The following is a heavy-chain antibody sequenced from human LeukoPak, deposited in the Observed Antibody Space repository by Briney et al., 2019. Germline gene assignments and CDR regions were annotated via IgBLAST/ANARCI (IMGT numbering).Heavy chain of an antibody. CDR3: AKENSYYGSGSQLNYFDY. D-gene: IGHD3-10*01. J-gene: IGHJ4*02. CDR2: ISYDGSNK. Sequence: EGSLRLSCAASEFTFSSYGMHWVRQAPGKGLEWVAVISYDGSNKYYADSVKGRFTISRDNSKNTLYLQMNSLRAEDTAVYYCAKENSYYGSGSQLNYFDYWGQGTLVTVSS. CDR1: EFTFSSYG. V-gene: IGHV3-30*18.